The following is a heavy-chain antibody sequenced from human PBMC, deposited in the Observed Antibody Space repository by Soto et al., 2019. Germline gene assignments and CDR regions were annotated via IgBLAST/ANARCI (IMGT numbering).Heavy chain of an antibody. V-gene: IGHV1-2*02. CDR3: ARGGDIVVIPATPDY. J-gene: IGHJ4*02. CDR2: INPNSGCT. Sequence: QVQLVQSGAEVKKPGASVKVSCKASGYTFIAYYMHWVRQAPGQGLEWMGWINPNSGCTRFAQKFQDRVTMTRDTSISTAYMELSRLRSDDTAVYYCARGGDIVVIPATPDYRGQGTLVTVSS. D-gene: IGHD2-2*01. CDR1: GYTFIAYY.